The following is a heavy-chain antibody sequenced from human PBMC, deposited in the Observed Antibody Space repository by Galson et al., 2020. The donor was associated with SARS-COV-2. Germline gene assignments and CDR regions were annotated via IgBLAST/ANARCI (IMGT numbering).Heavy chain of an antibody. D-gene: IGHD4-17*01. Sequence: GGSLRLSCAASGFTFSSYAMHWVRQAPGKGLEWVAVISYDGSNKYYADSVKGRFTISRDNSKNTLYLQMNSLRAEDTAVYYCARDHQGFRDYGDYYDYWGQGTWSPSPQ. J-gene: IGHJ4*02. CDR1: GFTFSSYA. V-gene: IGHV3-30*04. CDR2: ISYDGSNK. CDR3: ARDHQGFRDYGDYYDY.